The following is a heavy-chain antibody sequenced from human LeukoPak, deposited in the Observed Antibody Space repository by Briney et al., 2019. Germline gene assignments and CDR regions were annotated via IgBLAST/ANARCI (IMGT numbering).Heavy chain of an antibody. CDR2: IYYSGST. Sequence: PSETLSLTCTVSGGSISTSNYYWGWIRQPPGKGLEWIGSIYYSGSTYYNPSLKSRVTISMDTSKNQFSLNLSSVTAADTAVYYCARLPSYCGGDCSDYWGQGTLVTVSS. V-gene: IGHV4-39*01. D-gene: IGHD2-21*01. J-gene: IGHJ4*02. CDR3: ARLPSYCGGDCSDY. CDR1: GGSISTSNYY.